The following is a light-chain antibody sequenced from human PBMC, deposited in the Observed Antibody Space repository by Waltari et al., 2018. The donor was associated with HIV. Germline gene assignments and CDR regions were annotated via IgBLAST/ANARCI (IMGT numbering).Light chain of an antibody. J-gene: IGLJ2*01. CDR2: GNN. CDR3: QSYDSSLSGSVV. CDR1: SSNIGANYA. Sequence: QSVLTQPPSVSGAPGQRATISCTASSSNIGANYAVHWYQQFPGTAPKLLLPGNNDRPSGVPDRFSGSRSGTSASLAITGLQADDEADYYCQSYDSSLSGSVVFGGGTKLTVL. V-gene: IGLV1-40*01.